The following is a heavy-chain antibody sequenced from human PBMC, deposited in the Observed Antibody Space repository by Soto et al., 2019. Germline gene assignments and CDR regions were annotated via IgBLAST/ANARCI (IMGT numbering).Heavy chain of an antibody. Sequence: TFEMLCHSWGVEGGSSGDYDGSWISKNKGKGLEWIGELNHSASTNYNPSLKSRVTISVDTSTNQFSLKLSSVTAADTAVYYCAPSRVLPAASRSPYYYYSVMAVWGQGSTVTVSS. CDR2: LNHSAST. V-gene: IGHV4-34*01. D-gene: IGHD2-2*01. CDR1: GGSSGDYD. J-gene: IGHJ6*02. CDR3: APSRVLPAASRSPYYYYSVMAV.